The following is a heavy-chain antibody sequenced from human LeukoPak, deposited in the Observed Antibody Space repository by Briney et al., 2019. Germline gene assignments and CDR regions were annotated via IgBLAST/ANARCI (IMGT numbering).Heavy chain of an antibody. V-gene: IGHV4-4*07. J-gene: IGHJ4*02. Sequence: SETLSLTCTVSGGSMNTYYWTWIRQTAGGGLEWIGQVHSSVGTTYNPSLRSLVSLSLDTSKNHFSLRLASVTAADTAVYFCARERDHGYSYGHVLDFWGQGIPVTVSS. CDR3: ARERDHGYSYGHVLDF. D-gene: IGHD5-18*01. CDR1: GGSMNTYY. CDR2: VHSSVGT.